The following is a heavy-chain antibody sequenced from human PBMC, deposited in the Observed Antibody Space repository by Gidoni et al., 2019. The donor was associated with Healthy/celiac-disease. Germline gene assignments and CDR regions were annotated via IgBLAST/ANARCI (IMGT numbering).Heavy chain of an antibody. CDR3: ARDQSGYCSGGSCYSNTWAYYYYCMDV. V-gene: IGHV3-30-3*01. CDR1: GFTCSSYA. D-gene: IGHD2-15*01. Sequence: QPGRSLRLSCAASGFTCSSYAMHWGRQAPGKGLEWVAVISYDGSNKYYADSVKGRFTTSIDNSKNTLYLQMNSLRAEDTAVYYCARDQSGYCSGGSCYSNTWAYYYYCMDVWGQGTTVTVSS. CDR2: ISYDGSNK. J-gene: IGHJ6*02.